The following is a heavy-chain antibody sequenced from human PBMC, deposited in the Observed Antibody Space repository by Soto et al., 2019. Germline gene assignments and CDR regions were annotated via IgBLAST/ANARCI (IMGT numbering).Heavy chain of an antibody. D-gene: IGHD3-22*01. J-gene: IGHJ4*02. CDR3: ARDHPFNYYDSSGYWVY. CDR2: IKQDGSEK. CDR1: GFTFSSYW. Sequence: GGSLRLSCAASGFTFSSYWMSWVRQAPGKGLEWVANIKQDGSEKYYVDSVKGRFTISRGNAKNSLYLQMNSLRAEDTAVYYCARDHPFNYYDSSGYWVYWGQGTLVTVSS. V-gene: IGHV3-7*01.